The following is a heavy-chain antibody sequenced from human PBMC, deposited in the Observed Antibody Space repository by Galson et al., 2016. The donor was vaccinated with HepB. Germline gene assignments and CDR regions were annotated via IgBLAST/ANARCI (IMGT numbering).Heavy chain of an antibody. CDR3: AHRYSSSSFDY. D-gene: IGHD6-6*01. J-gene: IGHJ4*02. CDR1: GFSLSTSGVG. Sequence: PALVKPTQTLTLTRTFSGFSLSTSGVGVGWIRQPPGKALEWLALIYWDDDKRYSPSLKSRLTITKDTSKNQVVLTMTNMDPVDTATCYCAHRYSSSSFDYWGQGTLVTVSS. CDR2: IYWDDDK. V-gene: IGHV2-5*02.